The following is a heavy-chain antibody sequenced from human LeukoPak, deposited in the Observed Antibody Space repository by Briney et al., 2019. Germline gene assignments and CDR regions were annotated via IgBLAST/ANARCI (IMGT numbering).Heavy chain of an antibody. CDR1: GFTFRSYA. D-gene: IGHD4-23*01. CDR3: AKNDYGGLDAFDI. V-gene: IGHV3-23*01. CDR2: ISGSGGST. Sequence: GGSLRLSCAASGFTFRSYAMSWVRQAPGKGLEWVSGISGSGGSTYYADSVKGRFTISRDNFKNTLYLQMNSLRAEDTAAYYCAKNDYGGLDAFDIWGQGTMVTVSS. J-gene: IGHJ3*02.